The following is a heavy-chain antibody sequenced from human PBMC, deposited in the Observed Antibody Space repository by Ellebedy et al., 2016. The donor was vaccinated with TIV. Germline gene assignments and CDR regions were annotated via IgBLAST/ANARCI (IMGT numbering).Heavy chain of an antibody. Sequence: ASVKVSCKASGYTFTSYFMYWVRQAPGQGLEWMGIINPSGCGTNYAQKFQGRVTMTRDTSTSTVYMELSSLRSEDTAVYYCAREDKYYYESSGYYYTYWGQGTLVTVSS. CDR1: GYTFTSYF. V-gene: IGHV1-46*01. D-gene: IGHD3-22*01. J-gene: IGHJ4*02. CDR2: INPSGCGT. CDR3: AREDKYYYESSGYYYTY.